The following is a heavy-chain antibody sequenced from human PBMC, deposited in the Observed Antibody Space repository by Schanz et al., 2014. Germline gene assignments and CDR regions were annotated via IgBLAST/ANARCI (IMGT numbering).Heavy chain of an antibody. Sequence: EVQLVESGGDLVQPGGSLRLSCSASGFTFSSHWMHWVRQDPGKGLVWVARINSVGSNTDYADSVTGRFTISRDNAKNTLYLQMNSLRAEDTAVYYCARKVVATIGGYYDNWGQGTLVTVSS. CDR1: GFTFSSHW. CDR3: ARKVVATIGGYYDN. V-gene: IGHV3-74*02. D-gene: IGHD5-12*01. J-gene: IGHJ4*02. CDR2: INSVGSNT.